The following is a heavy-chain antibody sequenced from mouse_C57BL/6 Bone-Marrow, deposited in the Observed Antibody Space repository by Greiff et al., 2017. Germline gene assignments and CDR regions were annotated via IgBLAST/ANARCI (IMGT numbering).Heavy chain of an antibody. CDR1: GYTFTSYW. V-gene: IGHV1-64*01. D-gene: IGHD1-1*01. J-gene: IGHJ1*03. Sequence: QVQLQQPGAELVKPGASVKLSCKASGYTFTSYWMHWVKQRPGQGLEWIGMIHPNSGSTNYNEKFKSKATLTVDKSSSTAYMRLSSLTSEDSAVYYCVIYYYGAFDVWGTGTTVTVSS. CDR3: VIYYYGAFDV. CDR2: IHPNSGST.